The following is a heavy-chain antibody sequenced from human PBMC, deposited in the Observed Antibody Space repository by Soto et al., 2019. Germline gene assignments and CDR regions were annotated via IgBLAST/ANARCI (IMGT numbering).Heavy chain of an antibody. CDR3: ARDRGFGELGIYYYYYGMDG. V-gene: IGHV4-4*02. CDR1: GGSISSSNW. D-gene: IGHD3-10*01. J-gene: IGHJ6*02. CDR2: IYHSGST. Sequence: SETRSLTCAVSGGSISSSNWWSWVRQPPGKGLEWIGEIYHSGSTNYSPSLKSRVTISVDKSKNQFSLKLSSVTAADTAVYYCARDRGFGELGIYYYYYGMDGWGQGTTVTVSS.